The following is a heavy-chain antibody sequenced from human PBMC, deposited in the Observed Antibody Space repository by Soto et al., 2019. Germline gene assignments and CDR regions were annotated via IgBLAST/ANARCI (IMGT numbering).Heavy chain of an antibody. J-gene: IGHJ4*02. CDR3: ARDSSAQSLTRFDY. D-gene: IGHD1-1*01. Sequence: GGSLRLSCAASGFTFSSYGMHWVRQAPGKGLEWVAVIWYDGSNKYYADSVKGRFTISRDNSKNTLYLQMNSLRAEDTAVYYCARDSSAQSLTRFDYWGQGTLVTVSS. V-gene: IGHV3-33*01. CDR1: GFTFSSYG. CDR2: IWYDGSNK.